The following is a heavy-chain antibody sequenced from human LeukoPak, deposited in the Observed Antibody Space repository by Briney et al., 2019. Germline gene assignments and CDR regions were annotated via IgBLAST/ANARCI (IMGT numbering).Heavy chain of an antibody. V-gene: IGHV3-23*01. CDR1: GFRFSDYA. Sequence: GGSLRLSCEVSGFRFSDYAMNWVRQAPGKGLEWVSTSSASGSIAFYADSVKGRFTISRDFSKNTLYLQMNSLRVEDTAVYYCAFFGFSSGWDRVAGAQIDTWGQGTLVIVSS. CDR2: SSASGSIA. CDR3: AFFGFSSGWDRVAGAQIDT. J-gene: IGHJ5*02. D-gene: IGHD6-19*01.